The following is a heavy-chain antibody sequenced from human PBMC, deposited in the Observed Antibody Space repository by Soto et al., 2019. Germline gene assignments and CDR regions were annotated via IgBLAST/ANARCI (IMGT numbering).Heavy chain of an antibody. CDR2: IYHTGRT. CDR1: GGSVNSAY. CDR3: ARTDAYNSSFFDS. Sequence: QVQLQEMGPGLVNPSQTLTITCTVSGGSVNSAYWSWIRQLPGKGLEWMGNIYHTGRTFYNPSVKSRVAISLDTSTPLFSLRMTSVTAADTAVYYCARTDAYNSSFFDSWGQGTVVTVSS. D-gene: IGHD6-6*01. J-gene: IGHJ4*02. V-gene: IGHV4-31*03.